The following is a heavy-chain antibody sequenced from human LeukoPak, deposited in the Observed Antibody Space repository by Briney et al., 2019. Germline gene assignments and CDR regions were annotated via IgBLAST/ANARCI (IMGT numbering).Heavy chain of an antibody. V-gene: IGHV1-2*06. CDR3: ARDDKYSSGTFDY. Sequence: ASVKVSCKASGYTFTGYYMHWVRQAPGQGLEWMGRINSNSGGTNYAQKFQGRVTMTRDTSISTAYMELGRLRSDDTAVYYCARDDKYSSGTFDYWGQGTLVTVSS. D-gene: IGHD6-19*01. CDR1: GYTFTGYY. CDR2: INSNSGGT. J-gene: IGHJ4*02.